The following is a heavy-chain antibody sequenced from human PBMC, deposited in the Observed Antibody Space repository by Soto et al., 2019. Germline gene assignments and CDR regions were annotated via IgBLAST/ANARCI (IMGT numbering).Heavy chain of an antibody. CDR3: ARAQYTFARNTYSPFDDAFDI. Sequence: QVQLVESGGGLVKTGGSLRLSCAVSGFTFSYYYMSWIRQAPGKGLVWVSYISTSGGTIYYADSVTGRFTISRDDAKNSLYLLMNSLSAEDTAVYYCARAQYTFARNTYSPFDDAFDILSQGTMVTVSS. CDR1: GFTFSYYY. V-gene: IGHV3-11*01. D-gene: IGHD2-15*01. CDR2: ISTSGGTI. J-gene: IGHJ3*02.